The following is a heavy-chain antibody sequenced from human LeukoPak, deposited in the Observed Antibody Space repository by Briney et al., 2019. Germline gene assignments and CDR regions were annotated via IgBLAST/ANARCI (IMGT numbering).Heavy chain of an antibody. V-gene: IGHV3-48*01. J-gene: IGHJ6*02. CDR3: ARDKKDCSSTSCYSYYYYGMDV. CDR2: ISSSSSTI. Sequence: PGGSLRLSCAASGFTFSNYAMSWVRQAPGKGLEWVSYISSSSSTIYYADSVKGRFTISRDNAKNSLYLQMNSLRAEDTAVYYCARDKKDCSSTSCYSYYYYGMDVWGQGTTVTVSS. D-gene: IGHD2-2*02. CDR1: GFTFSNYA.